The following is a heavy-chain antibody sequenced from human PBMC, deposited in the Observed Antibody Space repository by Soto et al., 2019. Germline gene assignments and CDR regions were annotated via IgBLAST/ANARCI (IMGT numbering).Heavy chain of an antibody. CDR2: MNPNGGST. D-gene: IGHD3-10*01. V-gene: IGHV1-8*01. J-gene: IGHJ6*02. CDR3: ARDPGTRSYYYGSGSYSTYYYYGMDV. CDR1: GYTFTSHD. Sequence: ASVKVSCKASGYTFTSHDINWVRQATGQGLEWMGRMNPNGGSTSYAQKFQGRVTMTRNTSTSTVYMELSSLRSEDTAVYYCARDPGTRSYYYGSGSYSTYYYYGMDVWGQGTTVTVSS.